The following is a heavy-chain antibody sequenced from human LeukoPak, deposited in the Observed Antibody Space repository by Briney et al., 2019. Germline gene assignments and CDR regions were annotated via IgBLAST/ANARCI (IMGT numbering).Heavy chain of an antibody. CDR2: IYYSGST. V-gene: IGHV4-61*08. CDR3: ARQPFGELSSFDY. Sequence: PSETLSLTCTVSGGSISSGGYYWSWIRQPPGKGLEWIGYIYYSGSTNYNPSLKSRVTISVDTSKNQFSLKLSSVTAADTAVYYCARQPFGELSSFDYWGQGTLVTVSS. CDR1: GGSISSGGYY. J-gene: IGHJ4*02. D-gene: IGHD3-10*01.